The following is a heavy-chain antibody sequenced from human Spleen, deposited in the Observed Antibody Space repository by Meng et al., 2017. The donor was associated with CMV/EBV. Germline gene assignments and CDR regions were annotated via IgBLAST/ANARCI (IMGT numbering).Heavy chain of an antibody. J-gene: IGHJ3*02. Sequence: ASVKVSCKASGYTFTGYYMHWVRQAPGQGPECMGWINPDSGATDFAQKFQGRVTMTRDTSISTAYMELSRLRSDDTAMYYCARPYDIVRYPFDIWGQGTMVTVSS. V-gene: IGHV1-2*02. CDR1: GYTFTGYY. CDR2: INPDSGAT. D-gene: IGHD5-12*01. CDR3: ARPYDIVRYPFDI.